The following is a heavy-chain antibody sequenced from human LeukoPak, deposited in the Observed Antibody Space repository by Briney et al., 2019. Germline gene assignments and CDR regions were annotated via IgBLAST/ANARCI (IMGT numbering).Heavy chain of an antibody. CDR2: ISWDGGST. CDR1: GFTFDDYT. D-gene: IGHD5-24*01. Sequence: GGSLRLSCAASGFTFDDYTMHWVRQAPGKGLEWVSLISWDGGSTYYADSVKGRFTISRDNSKNSLYLQMNSLRTEDTALYYCAKDIRRDGYSKVGGIGYWGQGTLVTVSS. CDR3: AKDIRRDGYSKVGGIGY. J-gene: IGHJ4*02. V-gene: IGHV3-43*01.